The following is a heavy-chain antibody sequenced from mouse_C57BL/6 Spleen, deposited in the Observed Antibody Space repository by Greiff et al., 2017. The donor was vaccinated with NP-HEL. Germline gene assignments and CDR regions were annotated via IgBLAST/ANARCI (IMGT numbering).Heavy chain of an antibody. Sequence: VQLQQPGAELVRPGTSVKLSCKASGYTFTSYWMHWVKQRPGQGLEWIGVIDPSDSYTNYNQKFKGKATLTVDTSSSTAYMQLSSLTSEDSAVYYCAREGDYDGAYWGQGTLVTVSA. CDR2: IDPSDSYT. CDR3: AREGDYDGAY. J-gene: IGHJ3*01. D-gene: IGHD2-4*01. CDR1: GYTFTSYW. V-gene: IGHV1-59*01.